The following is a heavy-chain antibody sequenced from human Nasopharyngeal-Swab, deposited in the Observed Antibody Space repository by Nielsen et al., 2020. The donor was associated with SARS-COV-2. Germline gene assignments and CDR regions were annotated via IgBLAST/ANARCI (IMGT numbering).Heavy chain of an antibody. V-gene: IGHV7-4-1*02. J-gene: IGHJ4*02. CDR1: GYTFTSYG. D-gene: IGHD3-16*01. CDR2: INTNTGNP. CDR3: ARDLDYIWGTGRYFDY. Sequence: ASVKVSCKASGYTFTSYGISWVRQAPGQGLEWMGWINTNTGNPTYAQGFTGRFVFSLDTSVSTAYLQISGLKAEDTAVYYCARDLDYIWGTGRYFDYWGQGTLVTVSS.